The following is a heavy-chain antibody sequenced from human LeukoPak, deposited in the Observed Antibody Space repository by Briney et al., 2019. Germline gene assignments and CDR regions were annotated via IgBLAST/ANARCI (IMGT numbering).Heavy chain of an antibody. Sequence: ASVKVSCKASGYTFTGSYMHWVRQAPGQGLEWMGWINPNSGATNYAQNFQGRVTMTRDMSISTAYMEMSRLRSDDAAVYYCARDGSSPEVTGWDYWGQGTLVTVSS. CDR1: GYTFTGSY. CDR3: ARDGSSPEVTGWDY. CDR2: INPNSGAT. D-gene: IGHD1-26*01. J-gene: IGHJ4*02. V-gene: IGHV1-2*02.